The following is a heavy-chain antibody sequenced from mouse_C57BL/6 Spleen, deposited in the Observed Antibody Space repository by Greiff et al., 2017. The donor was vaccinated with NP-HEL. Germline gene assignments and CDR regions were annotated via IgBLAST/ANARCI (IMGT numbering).Heavy chain of an antibody. Sequence: VQLKESGPGMVKPSQSLSLTCTVTGYSITSGYDWHWIRHFPGNKLEWMGYISYSGSTNYNPSLKSRISITHDTSKNHFFLKLNSVTTEDTATYYCARGHYYGSSFDYWGQGTTLTVSS. D-gene: IGHD1-1*01. CDR3: ARGHYYGSSFDY. CDR2: ISYSGST. J-gene: IGHJ2*01. CDR1: GYSITSGYD. V-gene: IGHV3-1*01.